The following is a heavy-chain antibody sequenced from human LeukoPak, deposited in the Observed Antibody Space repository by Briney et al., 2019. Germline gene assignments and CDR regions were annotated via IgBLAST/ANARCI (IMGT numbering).Heavy chain of an antibody. CDR1: GDSISTSNSY. CDR3: ARQEGSYYYYYYYMDV. V-gene: IGHV4-39*01. D-gene: IGHD1-26*01. Sequence: PSETLSLTCTVSGDSISTSNSYWGWIRQPPGKGLEWIGSIYYSGNTYYNASLKSRVTISVDTSKNQFSLKLFSVTAADTAIYYCARQEGSYYYYYYYMDVWGKGTTVTISS. CDR2: IYYSGNT. J-gene: IGHJ6*03.